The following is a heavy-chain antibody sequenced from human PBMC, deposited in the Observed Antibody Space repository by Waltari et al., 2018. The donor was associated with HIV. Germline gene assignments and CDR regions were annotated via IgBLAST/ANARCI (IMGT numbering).Heavy chain of an antibody. CDR3: ARSKYSSSSGFDL. CDR2: ISSSSSTI. D-gene: IGHD6-6*01. J-gene: IGHJ2*01. Sequence: EVQLVESGGGLVQPGGSLRLSCAASGFTFSSYSMNWVRQAPEKGLGWVSYISSSSSTIYSADSVKGRFTISRDNAKNSLYLQMNSLRAEDTAVYYCARSKYSSSSGFDLWGRGTLVTVSS. CDR1: GFTFSSYS. V-gene: IGHV3-48*01.